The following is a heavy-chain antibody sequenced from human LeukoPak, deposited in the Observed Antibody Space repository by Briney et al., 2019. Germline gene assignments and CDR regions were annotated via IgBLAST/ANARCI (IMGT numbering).Heavy chain of an antibody. Sequence: GGSLRLSCAASGFTFSSYTMNWVRQGPGKGLEWVSAITGSGGDTHYADSVKGRFTISRDNSKNTLYLQMNSLRAEDTAVYYCAKDRTSCLDYWGQGTLVTVSS. CDR1: GFTFSSYT. V-gene: IGHV3-23*01. J-gene: IGHJ4*02. CDR2: ITGSGGDT. CDR3: AKDRTSCLDY. D-gene: IGHD2-2*01.